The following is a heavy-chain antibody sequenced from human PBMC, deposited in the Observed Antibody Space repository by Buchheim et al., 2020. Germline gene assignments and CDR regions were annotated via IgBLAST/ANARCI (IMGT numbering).Heavy chain of an antibody. V-gene: IGHV3-30-3*01. CDR2: ISYDGSNK. D-gene: IGHD6-19*01. CDR3: ARDLVVGPAVAWFYHYYGMDV. J-gene: IGHJ6*02. CDR1: GFTFSSYA. Sequence: QVQLVESGGGVVQPGRSLRLSCAASGFTFSSYAMHWVRQAPGKGLEWVAVISYDGSNKYYADSVKGRFTISRDNSKNTLYLQMNSLRAEDTAVYYCARDLVVGPAVAWFYHYYGMDVWGQGTT.